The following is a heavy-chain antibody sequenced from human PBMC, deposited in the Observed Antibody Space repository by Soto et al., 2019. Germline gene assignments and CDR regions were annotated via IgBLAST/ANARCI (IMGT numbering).Heavy chain of an antibody. D-gene: IGHD3-22*01. CDR1: GGSISSGGYY. V-gene: IGHV4-31*11. Sequence: SETLSLTCAVSGGSISSGGYYWSWIRQHPGKGLEWIGYIYYSGSTYYNPSLKSRVTISVDTSKNQFSLKLSSVTAADTAVYYCAREYVYDSSGYFDYWGQGTLVTVSS. CDR3: AREYVYDSSGYFDY. CDR2: IYYSGST. J-gene: IGHJ4*02.